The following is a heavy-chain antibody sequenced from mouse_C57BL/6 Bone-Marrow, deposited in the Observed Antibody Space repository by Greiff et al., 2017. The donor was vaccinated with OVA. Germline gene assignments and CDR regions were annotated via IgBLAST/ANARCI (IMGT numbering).Heavy chain of an antibody. D-gene: IGHD2-4*01. CDR3: ARESHYEDAMDY. Sequence: QVQLQQSGAELVKPGASVKMSCKASGYTFTSYWITWVKQRPGQGLEWIGDIYPGSGSTNYNEKFKSKATLTIDTSSSTAYMRLSSLTSEDSAVYYCARESHYEDAMDYWGQGTSVTVSS. CDR1: GYTFTSYW. V-gene: IGHV1-55*01. J-gene: IGHJ4*01. CDR2: IYPGSGST.